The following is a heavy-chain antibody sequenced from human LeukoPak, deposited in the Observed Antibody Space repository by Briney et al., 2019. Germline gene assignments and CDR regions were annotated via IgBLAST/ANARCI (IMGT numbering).Heavy chain of an antibody. CDR2: VHLDGRT. CDR3: AREGGFYRPLDY. CDR1: GGSVTSTNW. Sequence: SETLSLTCDVSGGSVTSTNWWTWVRQPPGKGLEWIGEVHLDGRTNYYPSITSRLIMSVDLPENHISLKLTSVTAADTAVYYCAREGGFYRPLDYSGQGTLVTVSS. D-gene: IGHD3-3*01. V-gene: IGHV4-4*02. J-gene: IGHJ4*02.